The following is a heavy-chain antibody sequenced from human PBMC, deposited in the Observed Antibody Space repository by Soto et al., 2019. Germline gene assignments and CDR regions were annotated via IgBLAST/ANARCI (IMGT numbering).Heavy chain of an antibody. CDR1: GFTFTSAA. CDR2: IVVGSGNT. V-gene: IGHV1-58*01. D-gene: IGHD5-18*01. J-gene: IGHJ6*02. CDR3: AAWKRIQLWLKGYYYYGMDV. Sequence: SVNVSGKASGFTFTSAAVQWVRQARGQRLEWIGWIVVGSGNTNYAQKFQERVTITRDMSTSTAYMELSSLRSEDTAVYYCAAWKRIQLWLKGYYYYGMDVWGQGTTVTVS.